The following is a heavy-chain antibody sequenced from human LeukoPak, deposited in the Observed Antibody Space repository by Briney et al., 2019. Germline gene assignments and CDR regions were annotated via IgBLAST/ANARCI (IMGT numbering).Heavy chain of an antibody. J-gene: IGHJ4*02. V-gene: IGHV7-4-1*02. CDR1: GYTFNNHA. Sequence: ASVKVSCKASGYTFNNHAMTWVRQAPGQGREWMGWINTNTGNPTYAQAFTGRFVFSLDTSVSTAYLLISSLKAEDTAVYYCARRVDTAMVYYFDYWGQGTLVTVSS. D-gene: IGHD5-18*01. CDR3: ARRVDTAMVYYFDY. CDR2: INTNTGNP.